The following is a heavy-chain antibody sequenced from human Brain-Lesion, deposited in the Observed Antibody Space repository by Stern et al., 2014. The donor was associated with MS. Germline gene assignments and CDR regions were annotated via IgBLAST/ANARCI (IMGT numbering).Heavy chain of an antibody. J-gene: IGHJ6*02. D-gene: IGHD3-3*01. V-gene: IGHV1-2*02. CDR1: GYIFTGYY. Sequence: QVQLMQSGAEVKKPGASVKVSCQTSGYIFTGYYINWVRQAPGQGLEWMAWINPNTGGTKYAQKFQGRVTMSRDTSISTAYVELSSLTSDDTAVYYCARDQRGITIFGVVTDYYYLGMDVWGQGTTVTVSS. CDR3: ARDQRGITIFGVVTDYYYLGMDV. CDR2: INPNTGGT.